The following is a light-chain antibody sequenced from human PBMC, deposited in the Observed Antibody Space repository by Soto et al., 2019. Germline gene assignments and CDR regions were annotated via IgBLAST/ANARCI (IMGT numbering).Light chain of an antibody. V-gene: IGKV1-39*01. J-gene: IGKJ1*01. CDR3: QQSYTTPPT. CDR2: AAS. Sequence: DIQMTQSPSSLSASVGDRVTITCRASQSISTFLNWYQQKPGKAPKFLIYAASSLQSGVPSRFSGSGSGTDFTLTIISLQPEDFATYYCQQSYTTPPTFGQGTKVEIK. CDR1: QSISTF.